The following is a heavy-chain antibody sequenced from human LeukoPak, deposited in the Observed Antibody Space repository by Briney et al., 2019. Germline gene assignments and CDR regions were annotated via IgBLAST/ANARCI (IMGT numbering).Heavy chain of an antibody. CDR3: ARVAWGDYYDSSGYYYGGAFDI. CDR2: IKQDGSEK. V-gene: IGHV3-7*01. CDR1: GFTFSSYW. Sequence: GGSLRLSCAASGFTFSSYWMSWVRPAPGKGLEWVANIKQDGSEKYYVDSVKGRFTISRDNAKNSLYLQMNSLRAEDTAVYYCARVAWGDYYDSSGYYYGGAFDIWGQGTMVTVSS. D-gene: IGHD3-22*01. J-gene: IGHJ3*02.